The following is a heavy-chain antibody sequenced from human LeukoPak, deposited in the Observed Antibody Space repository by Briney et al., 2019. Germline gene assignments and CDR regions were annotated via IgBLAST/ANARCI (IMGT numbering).Heavy chain of an antibody. D-gene: IGHD4-17*01. Sequence: GGSLRLSCAASGFTFSSYWMSWVRQAPGKGLEWVANIKQDGSEKYYGDSVKGRFTISRDNAKNSLYLQMNSLRAEDTAVYYCARGRGDYPYYYYMDVWGKGTTVTVSS. CDR3: ARGRGDYPYYYYMDV. CDR2: IKQDGSEK. V-gene: IGHV3-7*01. J-gene: IGHJ6*03. CDR1: GFTFSSYW.